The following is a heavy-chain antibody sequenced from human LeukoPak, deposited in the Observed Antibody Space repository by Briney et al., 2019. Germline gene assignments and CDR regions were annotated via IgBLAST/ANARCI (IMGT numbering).Heavy chain of an antibody. J-gene: IGHJ6*04. CDR2: ISRSNIYK. Sequence: PGGSLRLSCAASGFTLSSYTMNWVRLAPGKGLEWVSSISRSNIYKYYADSVKGRFTISRDNAKNSLYLQMNSLRAEDTAVYYCAELGITMIGGVWGKGTTVTISS. CDR3: AELGITMIGGV. CDR1: GFTLSSYT. D-gene: IGHD3-10*02. V-gene: IGHV3-21*01.